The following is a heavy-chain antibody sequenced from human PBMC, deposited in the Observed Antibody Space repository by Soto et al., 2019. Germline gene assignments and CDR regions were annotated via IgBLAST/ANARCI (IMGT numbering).Heavy chain of an antibody. J-gene: IGHJ1*01. CDR3: AKDVHYDIVTGIEYFDH. CDR1: GFTFSSYA. V-gene: IGHV3-23*01. Sequence: EVQLLESGGGLVQPGESLKISCAVSGFTFSSYAMSWVRLAPGKGLEWVSGISGTGRVTNYAESVKGRFTISRDNPKNTLSLEMKSLRAEDTAVYYCAKDVHYDIVTGIEYFDHWGQGTLVTVSS. D-gene: IGHD3-9*01. CDR2: ISGTGRVT.